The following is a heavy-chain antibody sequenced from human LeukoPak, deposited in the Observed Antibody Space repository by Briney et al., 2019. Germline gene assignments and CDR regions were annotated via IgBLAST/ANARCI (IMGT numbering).Heavy chain of an antibody. Sequence: PSETLSLTCTVSGYSISSGYYWDWIRQPPGKGLEWIGSIYHSGSPYYNSSLKSRVTISVDTSKNQFSLKLSSVTAADTAVYYCARTGSGSSNWFDPWGQGTLVTVSS. CDR2: IYHSGSP. J-gene: IGHJ5*02. V-gene: IGHV4-38-2*02. CDR1: GYSISSGYY. D-gene: IGHD3-10*01. CDR3: ARTGSGSSNWFDP.